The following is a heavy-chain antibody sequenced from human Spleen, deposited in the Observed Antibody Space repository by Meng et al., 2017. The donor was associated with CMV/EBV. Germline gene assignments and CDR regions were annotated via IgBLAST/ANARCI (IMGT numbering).Heavy chain of an antibody. J-gene: IGHJ5*02. CDR2: IYPGDSDV. Sequence: ESLKISCKGSGYSFTSYWIGWVRQMPGKGLEWMGMIYPGDSDVRYSPAFQGQVTFSADKSISTAYLQWSSLKASDTAMYYCARLDYLDSSGFYSRYHWFDPWGQGALVTVSS. CDR1: GYSFTSYW. V-gene: IGHV5-51*01. CDR3: ARLDYLDSSGFYSRYHWFDP. D-gene: IGHD3-22*01.